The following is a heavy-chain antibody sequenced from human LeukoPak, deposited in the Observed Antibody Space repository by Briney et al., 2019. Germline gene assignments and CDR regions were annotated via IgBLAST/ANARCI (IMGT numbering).Heavy chain of an antibody. Sequence: PGGSLRLSCAASGFTFSSYSMNWVRQAPGKGLEWVSSISSSSSYIYYADSVKGRFTISRDSAKNSLYLQMNSLRAEDTAVYYCAREQRATMVRGVINSWGQGTMVTVSS. CDR2: ISSSSSYI. J-gene: IGHJ3*01. CDR1: GFTFSSYS. D-gene: IGHD3-10*01. V-gene: IGHV3-21*01. CDR3: AREQRATMVRGVINS.